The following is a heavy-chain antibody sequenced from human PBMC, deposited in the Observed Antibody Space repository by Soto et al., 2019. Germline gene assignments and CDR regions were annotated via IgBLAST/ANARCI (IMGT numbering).Heavy chain of an antibody. CDR3: ARDCISTSCYAADYYGMDV. CDR1: GYTFTSYG. V-gene: IGHV1-18*01. Sequence: QVQLVQSGAEVKKPGASVKVSCKASGYTFTSYGISWVRQAPGQGLEWMGWISAYNGNTNYAQKLQGRVTRTTDTSTSTAYMELRSLRSDDTAVYYCARDCISTSCYAADYYGMDVWGQGTTVTVSS. J-gene: IGHJ6*02. D-gene: IGHD2-2*01. CDR2: ISAYNGNT.